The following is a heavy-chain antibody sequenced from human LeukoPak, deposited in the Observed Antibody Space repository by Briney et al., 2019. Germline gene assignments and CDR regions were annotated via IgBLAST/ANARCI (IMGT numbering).Heavy chain of an antibody. CDR2: ISSSSSYI. D-gene: IGHD6-19*01. J-gene: IGHJ4*02. Sequence: TGGSLRLSCAASGFTFSSYSMNWVRQAPGKGLEWVSSISSSSSYIYYADSVKGRFTISRDNAKNSLYLQMNSLRAEDTAVYYCARSSIAVAAYWGQGTLVTVSS. CDR3: ARSSIAVAAY. V-gene: IGHV3-21*01. CDR1: GFTFSSYS.